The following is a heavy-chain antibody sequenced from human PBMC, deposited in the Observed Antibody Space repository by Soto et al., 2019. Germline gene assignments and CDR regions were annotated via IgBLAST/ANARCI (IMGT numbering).Heavy chain of an antibody. CDR2: VFFSGST. Sequence: LSLTCTVSGXSVGNNFNYWAWVRQSPEKGLEWIGSVFFSGSTYYNPSLKSRVTISIDTSKNQFSLRLKSVTAADTAVYYCARTWVQLWSYYFDSWGQGTLVTVSS. J-gene: IGHJ4*02. CDR1: GXSVGNNFNY. D-gene: IGHD1-1*01. V-gene: IGHV4-39*01. CDR3: ARTWVQLWSYYFDS.